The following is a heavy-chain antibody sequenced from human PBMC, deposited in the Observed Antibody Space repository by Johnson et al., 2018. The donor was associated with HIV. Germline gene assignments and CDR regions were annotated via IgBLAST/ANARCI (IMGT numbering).Heavy chain of an antibody. V-gene: IGHV3-66*01. CDR2: IYSGGST. J-gene: IGHJ3*02. Sequence: EVHLVESGGGLVQPGGSLRLSCAASGFTVSSNYMSWVRQAPGKGLEWVSVIYSGGSTYYADSVKGRFTISRDNSKNTLYLQMNSLRAEDTAVYYCARDVTKDAFDIWGQGTMVTVSS. CDR3: ARDVTKDAFDI. CDR1: GFTVSSNY. D-gene: IGHD4-17*01.